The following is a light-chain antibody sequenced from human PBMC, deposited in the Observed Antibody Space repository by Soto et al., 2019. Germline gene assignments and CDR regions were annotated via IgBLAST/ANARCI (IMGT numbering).Light chain of an antibody. CDR1: QSISSW. CDR2: DAS. V-gene: IGKV1-5*01. Sequence: DIQMTQSPSTLSAAVGDRVTSTCRASQSISSWLAWYQQKPGKAPKLLIYDASSLESGVPSRFSGGGFGTEFSLTISSLQPDDFASYYCQQYNTLSGTFGQGTKVDVK. CDR3: QQYNTLSGT. J-gene: IGKJ1*01.